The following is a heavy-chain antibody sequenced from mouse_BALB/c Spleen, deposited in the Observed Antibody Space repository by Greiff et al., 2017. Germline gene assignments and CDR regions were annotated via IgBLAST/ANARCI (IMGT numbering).Heavy chain of an antibody. CDR2: IWAGGST. J-gene: IGHJ2*01. D-gene: IGHD4-1*01. CDR3: ARASANWAGDFDY. V-gene: IGHV2-9*02. CDR1: GFSLTSYG. Sequence: QVHVKQSGPGLVAPSQSLSITCTVSGFSLTSYGVHWVRQPPGKGLEWLGVIWAGGSTNYNSALMSRLSISKDNSKSQVFLKMNSLQTDDTAMYYCARASANWAGDFDYWGQGTTLTVSS.